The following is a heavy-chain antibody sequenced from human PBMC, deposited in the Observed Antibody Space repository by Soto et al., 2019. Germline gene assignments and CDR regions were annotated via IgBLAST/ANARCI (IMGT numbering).Heavy chain of an antibody. V-gene: IGHV4-34*01. CDR3: ARGGAISSGFFDY. J-gene: IGHJ4*02. CDR1: GGSFSGCY. CDR2: INHSGST. D-gene: IGHD3-22*01. Sequence: PXESLSITFPVYGGSFSGCYWSWIRQPPGKGLEWIGEINHSGSTNYNPSLKSRVTISVDTSKNQFSLKLSSVTAADTAVYYCARGGAISSGFFDYWGQGTLVTVSS.